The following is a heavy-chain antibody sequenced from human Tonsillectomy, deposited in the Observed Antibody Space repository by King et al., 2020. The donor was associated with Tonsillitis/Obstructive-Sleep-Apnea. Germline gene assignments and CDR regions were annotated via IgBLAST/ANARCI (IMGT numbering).Heavy chain of an antibody. Sequence: VQLVESGGGVVQPGRSLXLSCAASGFTFSSYAMHWVRQAPGTGLEWVAVVSYDGSNKYYADSVKGRFTISRDKSKNTLYLQMNSLRGEDTAVYYCATAVVATAIGYSDSWDQGTLATVSA. CDR2: VSYDGSNK. V-gene: IGHV3-30*04. CDR1: GFTFSSYA. J-gene: IGHJ4*02. CDR3: ATAVVATAIGYSDS. D-gene: IGHD2-21*02.